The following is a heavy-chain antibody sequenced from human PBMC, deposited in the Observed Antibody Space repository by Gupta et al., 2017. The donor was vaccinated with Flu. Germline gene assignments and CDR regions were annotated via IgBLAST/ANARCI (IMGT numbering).Heavy chain of an antibody. Sequence: EVKLLESGGGLVQPGGSLSLSCAASGFTFNSHGMRWVRQAPGKGLEWVSGITNSGESTYYADSVKGRFTISRDNSKNTLYLEMSSLRVEDTGVYFCAKPGSSDWQYFQNWGQGTLVTVSS. V-gene: IGHV3-23*01. D-gene: IGHD6-19*01. CDR3: AKPGSSDWQYFQN. CDR2: ITNSGEST. CDR1: GFTFNSHG. J-gene: IGHJ1*01.